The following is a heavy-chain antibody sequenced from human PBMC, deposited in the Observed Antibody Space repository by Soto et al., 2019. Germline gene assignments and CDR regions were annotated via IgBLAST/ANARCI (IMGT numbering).Heavy chain of an antibody. Sequence: VGSLRLSCAASGFTFSDYYMSWIRQAPGKGLEWVSDISSSGSTIYYADSVKGRFTISRDNAKNSLFLQMNGLRAEDTAVYYCARDSSLYCSGGRCYVDYWGQRTLVTVSS. D-gene: IGHD2-15*01. V-gene: IGHV3-11*01. CDR3: ARDSSLYCSGGRCYVDY. CDR1: GFTFSDYY. CDR2: ISSSGSTI. J-gene: IGHJ4*02.